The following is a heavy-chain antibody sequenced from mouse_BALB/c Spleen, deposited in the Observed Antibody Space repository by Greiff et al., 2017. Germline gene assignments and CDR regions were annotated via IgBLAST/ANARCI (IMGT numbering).Heavy chain of an antibody. CDR2: ILPGSGST. Sequence: QVQLQQSGAELMKPGASVKISCKATGYTFSSYWIEWVKQRPGHGLEWIGEILPGSGSTNSNEKFKGKATFTADTSSNTAYMQLSSLTSEDSAVYYCARGGYDAYWGQGTLVTVAA. CDR3: ARGGYDAY. J-gene: IGHJ3*01. CDR1: GYTFSSYW. D-gene: IGHD2-14*01. V-gene: IGHV1-9*01.